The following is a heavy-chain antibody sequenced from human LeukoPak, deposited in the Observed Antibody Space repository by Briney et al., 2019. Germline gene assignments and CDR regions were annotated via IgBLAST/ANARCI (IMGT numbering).Heavy chain of an antibody. CDR3: ARGGYCDGTGCYLGYYYYYYMDV. CDR1: GDSIGRYY. V-gene: IGHV4-4*07. Sequence: SETLSLTCTVSGDSIGRYYWNWIRQPAGKGQEWIGRISASGGTNYNPSLKSRVTMSVDTSGNRFSLRLSSVTAADTGVFYCARGGYCDGTGCYLGYYYYYYMDVWGKGTTVAVSS. J-gene: IGHJ6*03. D-gene: IGHD2-2*01. CDR2: ISASGGT.